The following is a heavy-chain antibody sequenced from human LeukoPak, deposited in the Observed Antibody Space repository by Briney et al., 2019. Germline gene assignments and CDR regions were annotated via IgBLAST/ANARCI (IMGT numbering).Heavy chain of an antibody. V-gene: IGHV4-4*07. CDR1: GGSISTYD. D-gene: IGHD3-10*02. CDR2: IYSSGST. Sequence: SETLSLTCTVSGGSISTYDWTWIRQPAGKGLEWIGRIYSSGSTNSNPSLKSRVTMSVDTSKNQFSLKLTSVTAADTAVYYCARLCLYRSSTFEYWGEGPRVTVSS. J-gene: IGHJ4*02. CDR3: ARLCLYRSSTFEY.